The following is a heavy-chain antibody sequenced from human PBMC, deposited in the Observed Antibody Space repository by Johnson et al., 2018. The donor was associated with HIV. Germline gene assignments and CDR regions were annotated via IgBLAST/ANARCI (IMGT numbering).Heavy chain of an antibody. V-gene: IGHV3-9*01. CDR2: ISWNSGSI. J-gene: IGHJ3*02. CDR1: GFTFDDYA. Sequence: EVQLVESGGGLVQPGRSLRLSCAASGFTFDDYAMHWVRQAPGKGLEWVSGISWNSGSIGYADSVKGRFTISRDNSKNTLYLQMNSLRAEDTAVYYGARVPNDVFDSWGQGTMVNVSS. CDR3: ARVPNDVFDS.